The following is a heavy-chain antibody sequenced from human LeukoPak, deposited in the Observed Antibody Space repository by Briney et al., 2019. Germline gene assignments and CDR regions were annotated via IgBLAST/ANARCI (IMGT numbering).Heavy chain of an antibody. Sequence: PGGSLRLSCVGSGFTFSNYGIHWVRQAPGKGLEWVAFIRDAKNDKYYVDSVKGRFTISRDNSKKSLYLQMNSVRLEDTGLYYCAKSRAPTADPDAFDVWGQGTMVTVSS. CDR3: AKSRAPTADPDAFDV. D-gene: IGHD1-14*01. V-gene: IGHV3-30*02. CDR2: IRDAKNDK. J-gene: IGHJ3*01. CDR1: GFTFSNYG.